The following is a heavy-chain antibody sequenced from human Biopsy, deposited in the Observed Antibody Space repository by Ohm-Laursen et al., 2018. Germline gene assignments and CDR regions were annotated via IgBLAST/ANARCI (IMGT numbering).Heavy chain of an antibody. V-gene: IGHV4-61*03. D-gene: IGHD3-10*02. Sequence: SDTLSLTCTVSGGSVSGGSFYWGRIRQLPGKGLVWNGYLSHSWTTHYHLYLKSRATIAVDTYKNVVALTLRSVTAADTAVYYCARLRQCSISASDAYYGMDVWGQGTTVIV. CDR1: GGSVSGGSFY. CDR2: LSHSWTT. J-gene: IGHJ6*02. CDR3: ARLRQCSISASDAYYGMDV.